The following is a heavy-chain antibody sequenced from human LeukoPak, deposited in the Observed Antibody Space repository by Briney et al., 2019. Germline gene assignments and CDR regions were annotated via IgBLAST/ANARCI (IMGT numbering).Heavy chain of an antibody. CDR1: GRSIRTDNSY. CDR3: ATALIYTNHVWFDP. CDR2: IYHSGSA. D-gene: IGHD1-14*01. V-gene: IGHV4-31*03. Sequence: SETLSLTCTVSGRSIRTDNSYWSWIRQYPGKGLEWIGHIYHSGSAYYNPSLKGRVTISVDTSKNQFSLNLSSVTAADTAVYYCATALIYTNHVWFDPWGQGTLVTVSS. J-gene: IGHJ5*02.